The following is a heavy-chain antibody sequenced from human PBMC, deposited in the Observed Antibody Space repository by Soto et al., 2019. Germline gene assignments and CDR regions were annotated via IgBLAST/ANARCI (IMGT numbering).Heavy chain of an antibody. J-gene: IGHJ4*02. CDR3: AREQQLVLSPHFDY. CDR1: GYTFTSYY. V-gene: IGHV1-46*03. D-gene: IGHD6-13*01. Sequence: QVQLVQSGAEVKKPGASVKVSCKASGYTFTSYYMHWVRQAPGQGLEWMGIINPSGGSTSYAQKFPGSVTMTRDTSTSTVYMELSSLRSEDTAVYSCAREQQLVLSPHFDYWGQGTLVTVSS. CDR2: INPSGGST.